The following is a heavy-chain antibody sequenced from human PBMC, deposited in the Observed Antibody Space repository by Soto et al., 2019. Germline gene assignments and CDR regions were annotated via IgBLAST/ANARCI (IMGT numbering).Heavy chain of an antibody. CDR2: IYYSGST. V-gene: IGHV4-59*01. J-gene: IGHJ6*02. CDR3: ARDKVDIGVSGTRYYYGIDV. Sequence: TLSRTGTGSGGSIGSERWSWMRQPPGKGLEWIGYIYYSGSTNYNPSLKSRVTISVDTYKNQFSLKLSSVTAADTAVYYCARDKVDIGVSGTRYYYGIDVWGQAATVT. CDR1: GGSIGSER. D-gene: IGHD6-19*01.